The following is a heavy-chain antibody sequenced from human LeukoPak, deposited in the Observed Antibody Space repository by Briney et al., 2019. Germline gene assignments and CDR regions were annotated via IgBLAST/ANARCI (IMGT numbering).Heavy chain of an antibody. J-gene: IGHJ4*02. CDR2: IYYSGST. CDR3: ARGGPYDSGSFYFDY. D-gene: IGHD1-26*01. CDR1: GGSISSYY. Sequence: PSETLSLTCTVSGGSISSYYWSWIRQPPGKGLEWIGYIYYSGSTNYNPSLKSRVTISVDTSKNQFSLKVSSVTAADTAVYYCARGGPYDSGSFYFDYWGQGTQVTVSS. V-gene: IGHV4-59*12.